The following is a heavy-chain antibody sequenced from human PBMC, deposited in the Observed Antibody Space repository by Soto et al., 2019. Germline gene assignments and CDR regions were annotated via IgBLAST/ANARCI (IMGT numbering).Heavy chain of an antibody. Sequence: HPGGSLRLSCAASGFTFSSYGMHWVRQAPGKGLEWVAVIWYDGSNKYYADSVKGRFTISRDNSKNTLYLQMNSLRAEDTAVYYCARVQAARFPVLYNWFDPWGQGTLVTVSS. CDR1: GFTFSSYG. J-gene: IGHJ5*02. CDR2: IWYDGSNK. V-gene: IGHV3-33*01. D-gene: IGHD2-15*01. CDR3: ARVQAARFPVLYNWFDP.